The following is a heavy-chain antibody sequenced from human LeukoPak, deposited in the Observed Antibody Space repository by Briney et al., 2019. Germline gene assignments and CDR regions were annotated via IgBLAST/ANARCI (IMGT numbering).Heavy chain of an antibody. CDR3: ARGVVATIFDY. J-gene: IGHJ4*02. CDR1: GGTFSSYA. CDR2: VIPLFGTA. V-gene: IGHV1-69*06. Sequence: GASVKVSCKTSGGTFSSYAISWVRQAPGQGLEWMGGVIPLFGTANYAQKFQGRVTITADKSTSTAHMELSSLRSEDTAVYYCARGVVATIFDYWGQGTLVTVSS. D-gene: IGHD5-12*01.